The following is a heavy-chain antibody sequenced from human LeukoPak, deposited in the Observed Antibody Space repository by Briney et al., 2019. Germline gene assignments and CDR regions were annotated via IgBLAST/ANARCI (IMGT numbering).Heavy chain of an antibody. CDR2: ISGSGGST. V-gene: IGHV3-23*01. CDR1: GGSISSSH. CDR3: AKGSRYYGSGSYWYYYYYMDV. J-gene: IGHJ6*03. Sequence: ETLSLTCAVSGGSISSSHWWSWVRQAPGKGLEWVSAISGSGGSTYYADSVKGRFTISRDNSKNTLYLQMNSLRAEDTAVYYCAKGSRYYGSGSYWYYYYYMDVWGKGTTVTVSS. D-gene: IGHD3-10*01.